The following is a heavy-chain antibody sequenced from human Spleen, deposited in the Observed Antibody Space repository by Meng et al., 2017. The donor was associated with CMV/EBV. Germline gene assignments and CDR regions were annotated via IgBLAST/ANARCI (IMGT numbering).Heavy chain of an antibody. CDR3: AKSIPNYFDY. Sequence: GGSLRLSCAASGFTFSSYSMHWVRQAPGKGLEWVAVISYDGNNRYYGDSVKDRFTVSRDNSKNTLYLQMNSLRAEDTAVYYCAKSIPNYFDYWGQGTLVTVSS. D-gene: IGHD2-21*01. CDR1: GFTFSSYS. V-gene: IGHV3-30-3*02. CDR2: ISYDGNNR. J-gene: IGHJ4*02.